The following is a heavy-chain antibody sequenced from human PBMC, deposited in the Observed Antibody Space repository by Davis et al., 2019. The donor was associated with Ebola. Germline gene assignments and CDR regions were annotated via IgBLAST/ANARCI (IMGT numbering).Heavy chain of an antibody. V-gene: IGHV3-74*03. J-gene: IGHJ3*02. Sequence: HTGGSLRLSCAASGFTFSKYWMHWVRQTPGKGLMWVSRINSDGSSSTREYADSVKGRFTISRDNAKNSLYLQMNSLRAEDTAIYYCTRTGAGDAFDIWGQGTTVTVS. CDR2: INSDGSSS. CDR3: TRTGAGDAFDI. CDR1: GFTFSKYW.